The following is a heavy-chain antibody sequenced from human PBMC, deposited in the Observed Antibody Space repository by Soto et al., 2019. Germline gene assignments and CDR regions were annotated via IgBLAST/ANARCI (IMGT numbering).Heavy chain of an antibody. CDR2: ISPYNRNT. V-gene: IGHV1-18*04. J-gene: IGHJ4*02. D-gene: IGHD1-26*01. CDR1: GYTFTSYS. CDR3: ARLQWELLGGYYFDY. Sequence: ASVKVSCKASGYTFTSYSIIWVRQAPGQGLEWMGWISPYNRNTHHTQNLQGRVTLTTDTSTTTAYMELRSLGSDDTAVYYCARLQWELLGGYYFDYWGQGTPVTVSS.